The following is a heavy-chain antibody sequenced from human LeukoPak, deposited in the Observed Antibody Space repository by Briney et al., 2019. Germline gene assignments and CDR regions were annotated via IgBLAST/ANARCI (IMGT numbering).Heavy chain of an antibody. CDR1: GYTFTGYY. Sequence: GASVRVSCKASGYTFTGYYMHWVRQAPGQGLEWMGWINPNSGGTNYAQKFQGRVTMTRDTSISTAYMELSRLRSDDTAVYYCARGMYSSSWYSPPYKYGMDVWGQGTTVTVSS. V-gene: IGHV1-2*02. D-gene: IGHD6-13*01. CDR2: INPNSGGT. CDR3: ARGMYSSSWYSPPYKYGMDV. J-gene: IGHJ6*02.